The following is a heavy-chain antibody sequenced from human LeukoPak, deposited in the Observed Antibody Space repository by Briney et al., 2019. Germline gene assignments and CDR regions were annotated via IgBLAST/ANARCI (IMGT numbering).Heavy chain of an antibody. V-gene: IGHV3-21*01. CDR2: ISSSSSYI. Sequence: GGSLRLSCAASEFTFSSHGMNWVRQAPGKGLEWVSSISSSSSYIYYADSVKGRFTISRHNAKNSLYLQMNSLRVEDTAVYYCARDSSGWSNWFDPWGQGTLVTVSS. D-gene: IGHD6-19*01. CDR1: EFTFSSHG. CDR3: ARDSSGWSNWFDP. J-gene: IGHJ5*02.